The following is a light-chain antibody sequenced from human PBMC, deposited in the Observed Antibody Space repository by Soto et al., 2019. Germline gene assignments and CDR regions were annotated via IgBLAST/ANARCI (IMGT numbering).Light chain of an antibody. CDR2: DGS. CDR1: QSVAYW. Sequence: DIQMTQSPSTLSTSVGARVTITCRASQSVAYWLAWYQQKPGKAPSLLIYDGSTLATGVPPRFSGGGFGTEFTLNISSVQPDDSALYYCQHYNTYSKAFGPGTRLEIK. CDR3: QHYNTYSKA. V-gene: IGKV1-5*01. J-gene: IGKJ2*01.